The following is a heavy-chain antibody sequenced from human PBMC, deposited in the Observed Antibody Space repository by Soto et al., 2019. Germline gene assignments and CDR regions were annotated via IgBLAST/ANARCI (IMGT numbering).Heavy chain of an antibody. D-gene: IGHD3-10*01. CDR3: ARVRFGELV. V-gene: IGHV3-23*01. CDR1: GFTFSSYA. CDR2: IGVGGGDR. J-gene: IGHJ4*02. Sequence: EVQLLESGGGLVQPGGSLRLSCAASGFTFSSYAMSWVRQAPGKGLEWVSIIGVGGGDRYYPESVKGRFTISRDNSRDNLYLEMNNQRDETTALYYCARVRFGELVWGQGTLVTVSS.